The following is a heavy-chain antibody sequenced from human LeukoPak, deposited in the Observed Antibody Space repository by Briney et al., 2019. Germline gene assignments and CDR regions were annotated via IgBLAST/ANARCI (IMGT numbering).Heavy chain of an antibody. V-gene: IGHV1-8*01. J-gene: IGHJ3*02. CDR3: ARGHGTMIVVATDAFDI. D-gene: IGHD3-22*01. CDR2: MNPKSGNT. Sequence: GASVRVSFRASGYTFTIYDIKWVRQATGQGREGRGWMNPKSGNTGYAQKFQGRVTMTRTTSITTAYMELSSLSSEATAVYYCARGHGTMIVVATDAFDIWGQGTMVTVSS. CDR1: GYTFTIYD.